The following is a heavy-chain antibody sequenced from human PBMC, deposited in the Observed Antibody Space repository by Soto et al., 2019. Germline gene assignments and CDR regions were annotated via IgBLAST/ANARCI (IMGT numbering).Heavy chain of an antibody. J-gene: IGHJ3*02. V-gene: IGHV5-51*01. CDR3: AYCEYYYDSSGPTDI. CDR1: GYSFTTYW. D-gene: IGHD3-22*01. CDR2: IYPGDSPS. Sequence: GESLKTSCKGSGYSFTTYWICWVRQMPGKGLEWMGIIYPGDSPSRYSPSFQGQVTISADKYISTVNLQGSSLQASDTAMYYCAYCEYYYDSSGPTDIWGQGKMVTVS.